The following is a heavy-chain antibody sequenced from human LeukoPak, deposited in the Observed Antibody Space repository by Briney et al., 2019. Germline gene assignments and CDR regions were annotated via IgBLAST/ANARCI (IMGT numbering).Heavy chain of an antibody. D-gene: IGHD3-16*01. CDR2: IYYSGSP. Sequence: SETLSLTCTVSGGSISSSSYYWGWIRQPPGKGLEWIGSIYYSGSPYYNPPLKSRVTISVDTSKNQFSLKLSYVTAADTAVYYCARDNCVEVSTMIIFDYWGQGTLVTVSS. CDR3: ARDNCVEVSTMIIFDY. J-gene: IGHJ4*02. CDR1: GGSISSSSYY. V-gene: IGHV4-39*07.